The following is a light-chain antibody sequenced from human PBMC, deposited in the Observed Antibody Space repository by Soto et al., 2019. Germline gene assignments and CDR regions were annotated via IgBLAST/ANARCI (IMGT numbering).Light chain of an antibody. J-gene: IGLJ1*01. Sequence: QSVLTQPASVSGSPGQSITISCTGTSSDVGAYNYVAWYQHHPGKVPKLMIYGVANRPSGVSGRFSGSKSGNTASLTISGLQAEDEADYYCSSYTGSRTLVFGSGTKVTVL. CDR1: SSDVGAYNY. V-gene: IGLV2-14*03. CDR2: GVA. CDR3: SSYTGSRTLV.